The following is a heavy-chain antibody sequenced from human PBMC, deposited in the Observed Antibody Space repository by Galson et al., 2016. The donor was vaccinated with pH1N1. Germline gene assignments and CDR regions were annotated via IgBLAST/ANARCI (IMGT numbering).Heavy chain of an antibody. CDR2: IFNDGST. CDR1: GFSVSRHW. V-gene: IGHV3-53*01. D-gene: IGHD4-23*01. J-gene: IGHJ4*02. Sequence: SLRLSCAASGFSVSRHWMSWVRQAPGQGLEWVSGIFNDGSTSYADSVKGRFTISRDNSKNTLYLQMNTLRVDDTALYYCARDRLYGGKFDFDSWGPGTLVTVSS. CDR3: ARDRLYGGKFDFDS.